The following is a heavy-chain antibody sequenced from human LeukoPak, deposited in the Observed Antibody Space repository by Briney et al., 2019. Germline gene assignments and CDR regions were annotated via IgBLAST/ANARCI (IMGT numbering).Heavy chain of an antibody. V-gene: IGHV4-59*01. D-gene: IGHD1-1*01. CDR2: IYYSGST. J-gene: IGHJ4*02. Sequence: PSETLSLTCTVSGGSISSYYWSWIRQPPGKGLEWIGYIYYSGSTNYNPSLKSRVTISVDTSKNQFPLKLSSVTAADTAVYYCARGGRRDNVFDYWGQGTLVNISS. CDR1: GGSISSYY. CDR3: ARGGRRDNVFDY.